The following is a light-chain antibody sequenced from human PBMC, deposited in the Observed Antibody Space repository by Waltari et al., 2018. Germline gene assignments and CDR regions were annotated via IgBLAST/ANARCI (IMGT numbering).Light chain of an antibody. CDR2: DVS. Sequence: QSALTQPASVSGSPGQSVTIFCAGTSNDVGGYNSVSWYQEHPGQAPRVIIHDVSDRPSGVSDRFSGAKSGNTACLTISGLQAEDEADYYCSSQSSNDVVLFGGGTKLTVL. V-gene: IGLV2-14*01. CDR1: SNDVGGYNS. J-gene: IGLJ2*01. CDR3: SSQSSNDVVL.